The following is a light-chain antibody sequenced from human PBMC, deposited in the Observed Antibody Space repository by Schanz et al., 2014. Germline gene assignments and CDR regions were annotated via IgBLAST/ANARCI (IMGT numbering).Light chain of an antibody. Sequence: QSVLTQPPSASGTPGQRVTISCSGSSSNIGSDSVNWYQQLPGKAPKLLIYSNNQRPSGVPDRFSGSKSGTSASLAISGLQSDDEADYYCSTWDDILNGQGVFGGGTKLTVL. V-gene: IGLV1-44*01. CDR1: SSNIGSDS. CDR2: SNN. J-gene: IGLJ3*02. CDR3: STWDDILNGQGV.